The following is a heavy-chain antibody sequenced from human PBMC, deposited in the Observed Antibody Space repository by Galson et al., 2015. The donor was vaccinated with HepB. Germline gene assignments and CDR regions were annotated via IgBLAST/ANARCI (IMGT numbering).Heavy chain of an antibody. CDR3: AKGSGNYDILAHYFDY. D-gene: IGHD3-9*01. Sequence: SLRLSCAASGFTFSSYAMSWVRQAPGKGLEWVSAISGSGGSTYYADSVKGRFTISRDNSKNTLYLQMNSLRAEDTAVYYCAKGSGNYDILAHYFDYWGQGTLVTVSS. CDR2: ISGSGGST. J-gene: IGHJ4*02. V-gene: IGHV3-23*01. CDR1: GFTFSSYA.